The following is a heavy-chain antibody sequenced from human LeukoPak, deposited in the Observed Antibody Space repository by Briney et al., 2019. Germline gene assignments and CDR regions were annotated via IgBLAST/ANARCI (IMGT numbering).Heavy chain of an antibody. J-gene: IGHJ4*02. D-gene: IGHD1-1*01. CDR1: GFTFGDYA. CDR2: IRSKAYGETA. Sequence: GGSLRLSCTASGFTFGDYAMSWIRQAPGKGLERVGFIRSKAYGETADYAASVKGRFTISRDDSKAIAYLQMNSLKTEDTAVYHCTRDRGAYNLYDYWGQGTLVTVSS. CDR3: TRDRGAYNLYDY. V-gene: IGHV3-49*03.